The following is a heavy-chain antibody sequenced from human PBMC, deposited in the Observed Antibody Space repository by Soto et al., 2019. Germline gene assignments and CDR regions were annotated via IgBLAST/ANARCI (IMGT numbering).Heavy chain of an antibody. CDR2: ISAYNGNT. J-gene: IGHJ3*02. CDR1: GYTFTSYG. V-gene: IGHV1-18*01. D-gene: IGHD6-6*01. CDR3: ARGLRGNAARLNLGAFDI. Sequence: ASVKVSSKASGYTFTSYGISWVRQAPGQGLEWMGWISAYNGNTNYAQKLQGRVTMTTDTSTSTAYMELRSLRSDDTAVYYCARGLRGNAARLNLGAFDIWGQGTMVPVS.